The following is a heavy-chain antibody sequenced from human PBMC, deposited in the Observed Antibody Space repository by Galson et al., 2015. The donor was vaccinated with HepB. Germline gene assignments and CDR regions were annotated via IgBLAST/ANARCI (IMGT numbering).Heavy chain of an antibody. CDR1: GYNFTRTG. CDR3: ARDVRYAFEM. D-gene: IGHD3-10*02. V-gene: IGHV1-18*01. CDR2: FSTNSGDT. Sequence: SVQVSCKASGYNFTRTGISWVRQAPGQGLEWMGWFSTNSGDTSYAQKFQDRLVMTTARSTSTAYMERRSLTSDDTAFYYCARDVRYAFEMWGQGTMVTV. J-gene: IGHJ3*02.